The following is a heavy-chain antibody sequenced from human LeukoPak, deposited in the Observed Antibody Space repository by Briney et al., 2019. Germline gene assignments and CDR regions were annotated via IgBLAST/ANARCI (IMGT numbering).Heavy chain of an antibody. Sequence: GGPLRLSCAASGFTFSTYGMSWVRQAPGKGLEWVSGISGSGGASYYADSVKGRFTISRDNSKNTLYLQMNSLRAEDTAVYYCVGRPGLYYYYYYMDVWGKGTTVTVSS. D-gene: IGHD6-6*01. CDR1: GFTFSTYG. V-gene: IGHV3-23*01. CDR2: ISGSGGAS. CDR3: VGRPGLYYYYYYMDV. J-gene: IGHJ6*03.